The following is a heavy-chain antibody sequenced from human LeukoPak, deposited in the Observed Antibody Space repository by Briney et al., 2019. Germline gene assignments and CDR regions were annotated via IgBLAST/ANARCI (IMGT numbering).Heavy chain of an antibody. CDR1: GGSISSSSYY. V-gene: IGHV4-39*01. D-gene: IGHD2-15*01. CDR3: ARIGGFLNWFDP. Sequence: PSETLSLTCTVSGGSISSSSYYWGWIRQPPGKGLEWIGSIYYSGSTYYNPSLKSRVTISVDTSKNQFSLKLSSVTAADTAVYYCARIGGFLNWFDPWGQGTLVTVSS. J-gene: IGHJ5*02. CDR2: IYYSGST.